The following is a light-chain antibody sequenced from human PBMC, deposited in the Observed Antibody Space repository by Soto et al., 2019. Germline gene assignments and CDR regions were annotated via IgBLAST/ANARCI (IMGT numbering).Light chain of an antibody. CDR1: QTISSW. J-gene: IGKJ1*01. Sequence: IHMTQSPSTLSGSVLDRVTITFRASQTISSWLAWYQQKPGKAPKLLIYKASTLKSGVPSRFSGSGSGTEFTLTISSLQPDDFATYYCQHYNSYSEAFGQGTKVDTK. CDR2: KAS. CDR3: QHYNSYSEA. V-gene: IGKV1-5*03.